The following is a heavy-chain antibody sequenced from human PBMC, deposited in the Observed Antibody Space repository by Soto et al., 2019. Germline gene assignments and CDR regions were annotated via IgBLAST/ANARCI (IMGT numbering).Heavy chain of an antibody. V-gene: IGHV1-18*01. CDR3: ARGRYGDY. CDR1: GYGFTTYG. J-gene: IGHJ4*02. D-gene: IGHD1-1*01. CDR2: ISAHNGNT. Sequence: QVHLVQSGAEVKKPGASVKVSCKGSGYGFTTYGITWVRQAPGQGLEWMAWISAHNGNTNYAQKLQGRVTVTIDTSTSTAYMELRSLRSDDTAVYYCARGRYGDYWGQGALVTVPS.